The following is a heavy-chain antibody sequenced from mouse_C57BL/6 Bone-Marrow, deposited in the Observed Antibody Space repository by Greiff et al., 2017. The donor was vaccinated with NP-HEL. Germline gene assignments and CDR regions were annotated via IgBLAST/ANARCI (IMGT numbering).Heavy chain of an antibody. CDR3: ARNRRMDY. CDR1: GYTFTDYY. V-gene: IGHV1-76*01. Sequence: QVQLQQSGAELVRPGASVKLSCKASGYTFTDYYINWVKQRPGQGLEWIARIYPGSGNTYYNEKFKGNATLTAEKSSSTAYMQLGSLTSEDSAVYFCARNRRMDYWGQGTSVTVSS. CDR2: IYPGSGNT. D-gene: IGHD2-14*01. J-gene: IGHJ4*01.